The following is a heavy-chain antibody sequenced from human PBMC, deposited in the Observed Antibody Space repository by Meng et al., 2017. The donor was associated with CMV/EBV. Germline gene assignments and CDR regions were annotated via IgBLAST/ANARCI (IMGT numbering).Heavy chain of an antibody. CDR1: GFTFSDYY. D-gene: IGHD6-6*01. J-gene: IGHJ6*02. CDR2: ISSSGSTI. V-gene: IGHV3-11*01. Sequence: GESLKISCAASGFTFSDYYMSWIRQAPGKGLEWVSYISSSGSTIYYADSVKGRFTISRDNAKNSLYLQMNSLRAEDTAVYYCARDKSEYYYYYGMDVWGQGTTVTVSS. CDR3: ARDKSEYYYYYGMDV.